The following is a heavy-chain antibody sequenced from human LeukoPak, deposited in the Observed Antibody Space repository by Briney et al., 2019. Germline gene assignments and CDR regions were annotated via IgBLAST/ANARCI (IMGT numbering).Heavy chain of an antibody. D-gene: IGHD4-17*01. CDR1: GFTFSSYG. CDR3: AKDPSPTVTTYAFDI. V-gene: IGHV3-30*02. J-gene: IGHJ3*02. Sequence: PGGSLRLSCAASGFTFSSYGMHWVRQAPGKGLEWVAFIRYDGSNKYYADSVKGRFTISRDNSKNTLYLQMNSLRAEDTAVYYCAKDPSPTVTTYAFDIWGQGAMVTVSS. CDR2: IRYDGSNK.